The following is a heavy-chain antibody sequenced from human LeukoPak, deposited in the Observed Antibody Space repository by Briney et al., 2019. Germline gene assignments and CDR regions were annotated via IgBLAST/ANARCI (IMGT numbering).Heavy chain of an antibody. CDR3: AGTYYDTGGFSPFDY. D-gene: IGHD3-22*01. CDR2: INDSGST. V-gene: IGHV4-34*01. J-gene: IGHJ4*02. CDR1: GGSFSGYS. Sequence: SETLSLTCAVYGGSFSGYSWNWIRQSPEKGLEWIGEINDSGSTNYNPSLKGRVTMSIDTSKNQFSLKLNSVIAADTAVYYCAGTYYDTGGFSPFDYWGQGTLVTVSS.